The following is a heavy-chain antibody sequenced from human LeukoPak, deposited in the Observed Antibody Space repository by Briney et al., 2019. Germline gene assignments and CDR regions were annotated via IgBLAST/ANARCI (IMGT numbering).Heavy chain of an antibody. J-gene: IGHJ1*01. CDR3: ARSSNYYDSSGYPAEYFQH. CDR1: GYSFTSYW. D-gene: IGHD3-22*01. V-gene: IGHV5-51*01. CDR2: IYPGDSDT. Sequence: GESLKIPCKGSGYSFTSYWVGWVRQMPGKGLEWMGIIYPGDSDTRYSPSFQGQVTISADKSISTAYLQWSSLKASDTAMYYCARSSNYYDSSGYPAEYFQHWGQGTLVTVSS.